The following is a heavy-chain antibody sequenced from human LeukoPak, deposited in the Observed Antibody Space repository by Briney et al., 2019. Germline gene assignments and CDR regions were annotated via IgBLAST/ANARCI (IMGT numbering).Heavy chain of an antibody. CDR3: ATVGSIVVVINDAFDI. CDR1: GYTLTELS. D-gene: IGHD2-21*01. V-gene: IGHV1-24*01. Sequence: PGASVKVSCKVSGYTLTELSMHWVRQAPGKGLEWMGGFDPEDGETIYAQKFQGRVTMTEDTSTDTAYMELSSLRSEDTAVYYCATVGSIVVVINDAFDIWGQGTMVTVSS. J-gene: IGHJ3*02. CDR2: FDPEDGET.